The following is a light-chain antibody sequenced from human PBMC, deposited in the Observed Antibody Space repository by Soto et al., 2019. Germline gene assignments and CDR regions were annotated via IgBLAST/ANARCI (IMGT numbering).Light chain of an antibody. CDR2: NNN. CDR1: SSNIRSNA. V-gene: IGLV1-44*01. Sequence: QSVLTQPPSASGTPGQRVTISCFGSSSNIRSNAVSWYQQLPGTTPKLLIYNNNERPSGVPDRFSGSKSGTSASLAISGLQSDDEADYYCAAWDDGLNVHYVFGSGTKLTVL. J-gene: IGLJ1*01. CDR3: AAWDDGLNVHYV.